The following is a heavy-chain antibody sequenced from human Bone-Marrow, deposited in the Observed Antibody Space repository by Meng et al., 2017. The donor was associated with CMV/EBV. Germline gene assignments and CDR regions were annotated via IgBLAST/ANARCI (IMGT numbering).Heavy chain of an antibody. CDR2: IYYSGIT. D-gene: IGHD3-3*01. CDR3: ARLASRDRRITIFGVVKRNPNWFDP. Sequence: WGWIRQPQGKGLEWIGSIYYSGITYYNPSLKSRVTISVDTSKNQFSLKLSSVTAADTAVYYCARLASRDRRITIFGVVKRNPNWFDPWGQGTLVTVSS. V-gene: IGHV4-39*01. J-gene: IGHJ5*02.